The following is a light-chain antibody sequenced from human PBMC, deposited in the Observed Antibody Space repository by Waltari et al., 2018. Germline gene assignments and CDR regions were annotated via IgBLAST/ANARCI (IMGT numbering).Light chain of an antibody. CDR1: QSVSSSY. J-gene: IGKJ4*01. Sequence: EIVLTQSPGTLSLSPGERATLSCRASQSVSSSYLAWYQQKPGQAPRPLIDGASSLATGIPDRFSGSGSGTDFTLTISRLEPEDFAVYYCQQYGSSPPSLTFGGGTKVEIK. V-gene: IGKV3-20*01. CDR2: GAS. CDR3: QQYGSSPPSLT.